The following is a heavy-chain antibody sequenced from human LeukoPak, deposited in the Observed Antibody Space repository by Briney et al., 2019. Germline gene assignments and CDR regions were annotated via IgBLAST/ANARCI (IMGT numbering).Heavy chain of an antibody. J-gene: IGHJ6*03. CDR3: ARVGATYYYYYMDV. Sequence: GGSLRPSCAASGFTFSSYWMSWVRQAPGKGLEWVADIKQDGSEKYYVDSVKGRFTISRDNAKNSLYLQMNSLRAEDTAVYYCARVGATYYYYYMDVWGKGTTVTVSS. CDR1: GFTFSSYW. D-gene: IGHD1-26*01. V-gene: IGHV3-7*01. CDR2: IKQDGSEK.